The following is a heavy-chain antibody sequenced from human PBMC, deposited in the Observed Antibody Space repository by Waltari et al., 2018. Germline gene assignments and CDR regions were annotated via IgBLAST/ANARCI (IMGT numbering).Heavy chain of an antibody. CDR2: ISYDGSNK. CDR3: ARGGSGWSTFDALDI. CDR1: GFTFSSYA. D-gene: IGHD6-19*01. Sequence: ESGGGVVQPGRSLRLSCAASGFTFSSYAMHWVRQAPGKGLEWVAVISYDGSNKYYADSVKGRFTISRDNSKNTLYLQMNSLRAEDTAVYYCARGGSGWSTFDALDIWGQGTMVTVSS. V-gene: IGHV3-30*01. J-gene: IGHJ3*02.